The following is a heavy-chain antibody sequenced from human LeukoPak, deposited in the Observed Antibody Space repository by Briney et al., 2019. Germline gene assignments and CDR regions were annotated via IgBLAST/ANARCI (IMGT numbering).Heavy chain of an antibody. CDR3: AKGDLWGTYGHAFDY. Sequence: GGSLRLSCAASGFTFSIYAMSWVRQAPGKGLEWVSGISGGGGSTFYADSVKGRFTISRDNSKYTLYLQMNSLRAEDTAVYYCAKGDLWGTYGHAFDYWGQGTLVTVSS. D-gene: IGHD3-10*01. CDR1: GFTFSIYA. CDR2: ISGGGGST. J-gene: IGHJ4*02. V-gene: IGHV3-23*01.